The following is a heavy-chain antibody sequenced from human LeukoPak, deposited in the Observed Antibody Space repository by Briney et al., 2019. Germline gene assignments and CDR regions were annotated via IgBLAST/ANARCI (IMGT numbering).Heavy chain of an antibody. CDR1: GFTFSSYA. Sequence: PGGSLRLSCAASGFTFSSYAMSWVRQAPGKGLEWIGEINHSGSTNYNASLKSRVTISVDTSKNQFFLKLTSVTAADTAVYYCAKMGVGDDYSDSSGFYGDYWGQGSLVTVSS. J-gene: IGHJ4*02. V-gene: IGHV4-34*08. CDR2: INHSGST. CDR3: AKMGVGDDYSDSSGFYGDY. D-gene: IGHD3-22*01.